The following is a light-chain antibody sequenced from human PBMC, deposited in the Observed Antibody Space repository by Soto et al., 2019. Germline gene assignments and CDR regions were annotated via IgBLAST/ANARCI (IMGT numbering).Light chain of an antibody. Sequence: DIQMTPSPSSLSASVGARVTITCRASQSISSYLNWYQQKPGKAPKLLIYAASSLQSGVPSRFSGSGSGTDFTLTISSLQPEDFATYYCQQSYSTPQTFGQGTKREIK. J-gene: IGKJ2*01. CDR3: QQSYSTPQT. V-gene: IGKV1-39*01. CDR2: AAS. CDR1: QSISSY.